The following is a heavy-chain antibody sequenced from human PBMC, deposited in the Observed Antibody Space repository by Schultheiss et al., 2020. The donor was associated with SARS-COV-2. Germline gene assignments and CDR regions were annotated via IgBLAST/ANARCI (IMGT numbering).Heavy chain of an antibody. V-gene: IGHV4-59*08. D-gene: IGHD6-13*01. CDR3: ARGGGIAAAGPRGFFDY. J-gene: IGHJ4*02. CDR2: IYYSGST. Sequence: SQTLSLTCTVSGGSISSYYWSWIRQPPGKGLEWIGYIYYSGSTNYNPSLKSRVTISVDTSKNQFSLKLSSVTAADTAVYYCARGGGIAAAGPRGFFDYWGQGTLVTVSS. CDR1: GGSISSYY.